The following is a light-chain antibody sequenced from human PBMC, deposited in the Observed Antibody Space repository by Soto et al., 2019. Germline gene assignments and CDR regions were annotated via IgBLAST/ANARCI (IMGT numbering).Light chain of an antibody. CDR1: SSDIGGYNY. CDR3: SSYISTSTLV. Sequence: QSALTRPASVSGSPGQSLTISCTGTSSDIGGYNYVSWYQQHPGEAPKLMLYDVVARPSGVSSRFSGSKSGNTASLTISDLQAEDEADYYCSSYISTSTLVFGTGTKVTVL. V-gene: IGLV2-14*01. CDR2: DVV. J-gene: IGLJ1*01.